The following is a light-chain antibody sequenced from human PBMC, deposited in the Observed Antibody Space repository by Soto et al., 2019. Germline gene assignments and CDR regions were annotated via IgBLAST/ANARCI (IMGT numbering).Light chain of an antibody. Sequence: DSPMTQSPSTLSASVGDRVTITCRASQSISSWLAWYQQKPGKAPKLLIYDASSLESGVPSRFRGSGSGTEFLLTISSRQPDDVATYYCQQYNSYSRATFGQGTKVEI. J-gene: IGKJ1*01. CDR2: DAS. CDR1: QSISSW. V-gene: IGKV1-5*01. CDR3: QQYNSYSRAT.